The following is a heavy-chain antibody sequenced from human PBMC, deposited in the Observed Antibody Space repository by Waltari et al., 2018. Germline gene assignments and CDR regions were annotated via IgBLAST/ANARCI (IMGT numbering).Heavy chain of an antibody. V-gene: IGHV4-59*01. CDR3: TRPVGPGAFDI. CDR2: IYYSGGT. J-gene: IGHJ3*02. CDR1: NGSRKNYY. D-gene: IGHD1-26*01. Sequence: QLQESGPGLVKPSESLSLTCTVSNGSRKNYYWRWIRQPPGGGLEWIGNIYYSGGTDYNPSLESRVSMSVDTSKNQFYLNLNSVSAADTAIYYCTRPVGPGAFDIWGQGTVVTVSS.